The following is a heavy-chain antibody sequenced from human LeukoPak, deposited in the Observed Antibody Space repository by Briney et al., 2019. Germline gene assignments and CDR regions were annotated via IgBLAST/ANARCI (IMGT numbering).Heavy chain of an antibody. V-gene: IGHV1-18*01. J-gene: IGHJ1*01. CDR3: AREAKTRYYDILTGYYW. D-gene: IGHD3-9*01. CDR2: ISGYNGNT. Sequence: RASVKVSCKASGYTFTTYNINWVRQAPGQGLEWMGWISGYNGNTNYAQKLQGRVTMTTDTSTSTAYMELRSLKSDDTAVYYCAREAKTRYYDILTGYYWWGQGTLVTVSS. CDR1: GYTFTTYN.